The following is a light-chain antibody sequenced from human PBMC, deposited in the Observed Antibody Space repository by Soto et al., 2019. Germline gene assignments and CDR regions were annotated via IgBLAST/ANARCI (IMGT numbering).Light chain of an antibody. Sequence: DIVMTQSPDSLAVFLGERATINCKSSQSVLYSPNNKNYLAWYQQKPGQPPKLLIYWASTRESGVPDRFSGSGSGTNFTLTISSLQAEDVAVYYCQQYFTTPWTFGQGTKVEIK. CDR1: QSVLYSPNNKNY. J-gene: IGKJ1*01. V-gene: IGKV4-1*01. CDR3: QQYFTTPWT. CDR2: WAS.